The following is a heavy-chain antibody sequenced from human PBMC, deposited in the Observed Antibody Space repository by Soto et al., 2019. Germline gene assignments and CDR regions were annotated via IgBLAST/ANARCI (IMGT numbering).Heavy chain of an antibody. D-gene: IGHD4-17*01. V-gene: IGHV1-18*01. Sequence: QVQLVQSGAEVKKPGASVKVSCKASGYTFTSYGISWVRQAPGQGLEWMGWISAYNGNTNYAQKLQSRVTMTKDTATRTAYRELRSLRSDDTAVYYFARDAAYGPSNFDYWGQGTLVTVSS. J-gene: IGHJ4*02. CDR1: GYTFTSYG. CDR2: ISAYNGNT. CDR3: ARDAAYGPSNFDY.